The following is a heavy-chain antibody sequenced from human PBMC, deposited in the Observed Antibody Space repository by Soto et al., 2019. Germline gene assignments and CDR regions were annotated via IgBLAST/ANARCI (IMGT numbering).Heavy chain of an antibody. CDR2: ISGSGATT. J-gene: IGHJ4*02. V-gene: IGHV3-23*01. CDR3: AKDHRH. CDR1: GFTFTNYA. Sequence: EVQLLESGGGLVQPGGSLRLSCTTSGFTFTNYAMSWVRQAPGKGLEWVSAISGSGATTYYADSVKGRFTISRDNSKTTLYLQMSSLRADDTAVYYCAKDHRHWGQGTLVTVSS.